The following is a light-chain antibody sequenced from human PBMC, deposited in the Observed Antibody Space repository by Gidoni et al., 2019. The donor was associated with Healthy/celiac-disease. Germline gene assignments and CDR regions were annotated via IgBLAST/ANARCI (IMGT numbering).Light chain of an antibody. J-gene: IGKJ2*02. Sequence: EIVITHSPATLSVSPGERATLSCRASQSVSINLAWYQQKPGQAPRLLIYGASTRATGIPARFSGSGSGTEFTLTISSMQYEDFAVYYCKQYNNWPGTFGQGTKLEIK. CDR1: QSVSIN. V-gene: IGKV3-15*01. CDR3: KQYNNWPGT. CDR2: GAS.